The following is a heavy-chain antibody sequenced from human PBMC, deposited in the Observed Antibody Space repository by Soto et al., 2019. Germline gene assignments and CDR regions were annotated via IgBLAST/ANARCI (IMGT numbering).Heavy chain of an antibody. V-gene: IGHV3-15*01. CDR2: IKSNTAGGTT. CDR3: CTCTSRGISGCYGVIEI. J-gene: IGHJ3*02. D-gene: IGHD2-2*01. CDR1: GFTFTDAW. Sequence: EVHLVESGGDLVKPGGSLRLSCAASGFTFTDAWMIWVRQAPGKGLEWVGRIKSNTAGGTTEYAAPLKGRFTVSRDDSRNTQQLRIDSLRPGDTGVYYCCTCTSRGISGCYGVIEIWGQGTLVTVSS.